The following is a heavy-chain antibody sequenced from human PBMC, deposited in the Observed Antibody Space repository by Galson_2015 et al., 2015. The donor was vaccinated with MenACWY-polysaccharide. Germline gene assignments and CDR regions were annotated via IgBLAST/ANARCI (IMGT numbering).Heavy chain of an antibody. V-gene: IGHV3-23*01. CDR1: GFTFSNYA. J-gene: IGHJ4*02. Sequence: SLRLSCEASGFTFSNYAMSWVRQAPGKGLEWVTTIGGSGSNTHYADSVKGRFTISRDNSKNTLSLQMTSLRAEDTAVYYCARVRYSTGKYQFDYWGQGTLVAVSS. D-gene: IGHD2-2*01. CDR2: IGGSGSNT. CDR3: ARVRYSTGKYQFDY.